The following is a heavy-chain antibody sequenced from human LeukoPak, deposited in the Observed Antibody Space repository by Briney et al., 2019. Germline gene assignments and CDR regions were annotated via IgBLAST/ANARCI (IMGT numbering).Heavy chain of an antibody. CDR3: ARDRGYDFWSGYWDYYYGMDV. CDR1: GGSFSGYY. D-gene: IGHD3-3*01. Sequence: SETLSLTCAVYGGSFSGYYWSWIRQPPGKGLEWIGEINHSGSTNYNPSLKSRVTISVDTSKNQFSLKLSSETAADTAVYYCARDRGYDFWSGYWDYYYGMDVWGQGTTVTVSS. V-gene: IGHV4-34*01. CDR2: INHSGST. J-gene: IGHJ6*02.